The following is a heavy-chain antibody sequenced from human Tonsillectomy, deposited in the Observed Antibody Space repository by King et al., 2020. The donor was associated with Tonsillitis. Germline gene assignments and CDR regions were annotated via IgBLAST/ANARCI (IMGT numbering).Heavy chain of an antibody. V-gene: IGHV3-33*05. CDR2: VSYDGTNK. J-gene: IGHJ4*02. CDR1: GFTFSSYG. Sequence: VQLVVSGGGVVQPGRSLRLSCAASGFTFSSYGMHWVRQAPGKGLEWVAVVSYDGTNKYYADSVKGRFTISRDNSKNTLYLQMNSLRAEDTAVYYCARDTYYVWGNYRPPLDYWGQGTLVTVSS. CDR3: ARDTYYVWGNYRPPLDY. D-gene: IGHD3-16*02.